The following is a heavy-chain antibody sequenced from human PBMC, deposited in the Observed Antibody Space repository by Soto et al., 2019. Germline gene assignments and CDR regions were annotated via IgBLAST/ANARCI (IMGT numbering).Heavy chain of an antibody. V-gene: IGHV3-30-3*01. Sequence: VGSLRFSCAASGLTISNYGMHWVRQAPGKGLEWVAVISYDGTITYYADSVKGRFTISRDNSKNTLYLQMNSLRTEDTAVYYCATTRVGPCSSSICFSGIIDGMDVWGQGTTVTVSS. CDR3: ATTRVGPCSSSICFSGIIDGMDV. D-gene: IGHD2-2*01. J-gene: IGHJ6*02. CDR2: ISYDGTIT. CDR1: GLTISNYG.